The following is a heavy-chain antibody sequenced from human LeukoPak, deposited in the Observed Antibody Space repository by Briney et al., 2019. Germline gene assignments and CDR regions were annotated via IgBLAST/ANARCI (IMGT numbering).Heavy chain of an antibody. CDR2: IWYDGSNK. D-gene: IGHD3-9*01. J-gene: IGHJ4*02. CDR1: GFTFTSYG. Sequence: PGGSLRLSCAASGFTFTSYGMHWVRQAPGKGLEWVAVIWYDGSNKYYADSVKGRFTISRDNSKNTLYLQMNSLRAEDTAVYYCAKGFLTGYSYYFDYWGQGTLVTVSS. V-gene: IGHV3-33*06. CDR3: AKGFLTGYSYYFDY.